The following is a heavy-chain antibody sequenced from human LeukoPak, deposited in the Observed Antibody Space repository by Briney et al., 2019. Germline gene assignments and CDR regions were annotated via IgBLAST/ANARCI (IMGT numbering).Heavy chain of an antibody. CDR3: ARVGSPYYFDY. CDR2: INHSGST. V-gene: IGHV4-34*01. D-gene: IGHD3-16*01. CDR1: GGSFSGYY. Sequence: SETLSLTCAVYGGSFSGYYWSWIRQPPGKGLEWIGEINHSGSTNYNPSLESRVTISVDTSKNQFSLKLSSVTAADTAVYYCARVGSPYYFDYWGQGTLVTVSS. J-gene: IGHJ4*02.